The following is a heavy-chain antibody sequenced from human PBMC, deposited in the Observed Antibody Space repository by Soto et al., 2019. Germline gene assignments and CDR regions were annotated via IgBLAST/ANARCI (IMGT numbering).Heavy chain of an antibody. CDR1: GYIFTAYS. D-gene: IGHD6-19*01. CDR2: FNPNSGDT. J-gene: IGHJ4*02. V-gene: IGHV1-2*02. Sequence: ASVKVSCKASGYIFTAYSMHWVRQALGQGLEWVGWFNPNSGDTIYAQKFQGRVTLTGDTSISTAYMELYSLTSDDTAVYYCAREASAVISLDYWGQGTLVTVSS. CDR3: AREASAVISLDY.